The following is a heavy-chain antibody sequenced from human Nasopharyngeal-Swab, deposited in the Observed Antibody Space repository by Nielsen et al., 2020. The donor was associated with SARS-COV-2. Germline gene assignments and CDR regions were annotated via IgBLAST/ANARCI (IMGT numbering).Heavy chain of an antibody. CDR3: ARGKLLWFGELSRRVYYFDY. CDR2: TYYRSKWYN. D-gene: IGHD3-10*01. CDR1: GDSVSSNSAA. V-gene: IGHV6-1*01. Sequence: SETLSLTCAISGDSVSSNSAAWNWIRQSPSRGLEWLGRTYYRSKWYNDYAVSVKSRITINPDTSKNQFSLQLNSVTPEDTAVYYCARGKLLWFGELSRRVYYFDYWGQGTLVTVSS. J-gene: IGHJ4*02.